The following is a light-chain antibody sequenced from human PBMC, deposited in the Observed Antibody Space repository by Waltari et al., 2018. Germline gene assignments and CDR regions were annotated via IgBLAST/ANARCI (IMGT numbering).Light chain of an antibody. CDR2: AAS. V-gene: IGKV3-20*01. CDR1: QSISKY. Sequence: VLTQSPGTLSLSPGETATLSCRASQSISKYLVWNQQRPCHAPRLLIYAASTRAAGVPDRFSGSGYGTDFTLTISRLEPEDFAVYYCQNHERLPATFGQGTKVEIK. J-gene: IGKJ1*01. CDR3: QNHERLPAT.